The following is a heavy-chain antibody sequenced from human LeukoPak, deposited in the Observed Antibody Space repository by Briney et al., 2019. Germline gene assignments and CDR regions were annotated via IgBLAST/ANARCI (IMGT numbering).Heavy chain of an antibody. D-gene: IGHD6-13*01. CDR2: ISAYNGNT. Sequence: ASVKVSCKASGYTFTSYGISWVRQAPGQGLEWMGWISAYNGNTNYAQKLQGRVTMTTDTSTSTAYMELRSLRSDDTAVYYCARDRYSCSWVWFDPWGQGTLVTVSS. CDR3: ARDRYSCSWVWFDP. V-gene: IGHV1-18*01. J-gene: IGHJ5*02. CDR1: GYTFTSYG.